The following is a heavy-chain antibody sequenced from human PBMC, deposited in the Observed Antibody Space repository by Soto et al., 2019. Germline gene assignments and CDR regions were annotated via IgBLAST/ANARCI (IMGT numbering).Heavy chain of an antibody. CDR3: ARLFGRYGWFDP. V-gene: IGHV3-53*01. Sequence: AGGSLRLSCAASGLNVTRNYMSWVRQAPGKGLEWVSVMSSGVYTYYADSVKGRFTISRDNSKNTLFLQINSLITEDTAVYYCARLFGRYGWFDPWGQGTLVTVSS. J-gene: IGHJ5*02. CDR2: MSSGVYT. CDR1: GLNVTRNY. D-gene: IGHD2-21*01.